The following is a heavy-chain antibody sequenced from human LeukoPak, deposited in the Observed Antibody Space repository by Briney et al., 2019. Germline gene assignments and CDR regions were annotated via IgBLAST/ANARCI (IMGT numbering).Heavy chain of an antibody. D-gene: IGHD4-11*01. CDR2: TTTTSTTK. Sequence: GGSLRVSCAAPGFTFNTYRTSWTRKAPGKGLEWVSSTTTTSTTKYYADSVKGRFTISRDNAKNSLYLQMNSLRVEDAAVYYCASYSIPGAYVWGQGTTVTGSS. CDR3: ASYSIPGAYV. V-gene: IGHV3-21*06. CDR1: GFTFNTYR. J-gene: IGHJ6*02.